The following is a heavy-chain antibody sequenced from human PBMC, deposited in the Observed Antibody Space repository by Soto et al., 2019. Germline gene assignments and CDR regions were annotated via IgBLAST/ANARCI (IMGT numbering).Heavy chain of an antibody. CDR3: ARARLQSSMDV. CDR2: IYHSGST. CDR1: GGSISSGGYS. V-gene: IGHV4-30-2*01. Sequence: SETLSLTCAVSGGSISSGGYSWSWIRQPPGKGLEWIGYIYHSGSTYYNPSLKSRVTISVDRSKNQFSLKLSSVTAADTAVYYCARARLQSSMDVWGQGTTVTVSS. D-gene: IGHD4-4*01. J-gene: IGHJ6*02.